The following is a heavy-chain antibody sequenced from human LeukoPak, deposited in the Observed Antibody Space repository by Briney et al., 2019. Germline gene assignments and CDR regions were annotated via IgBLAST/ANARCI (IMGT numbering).Heavy chain of an antibody. CDR1: GFTFSDYY. CDR3: ARVGSMAAAGTPDY. V-gene: IGHV3-11*06. CDR2: ISSIGSHT. D-gene: IGHD6-13*01. Sequence: PGGSLRLSCAASGFTFSDYYMSWIRQAPGKGLEWVSYISSIGSHTNYADSVKGRFTTSRDNAKNLLSLQVNSLRADDTAVYYCARVGSMAAAGTPDYWGQGTLVTVSS. J-gene: IGHJ4*02.